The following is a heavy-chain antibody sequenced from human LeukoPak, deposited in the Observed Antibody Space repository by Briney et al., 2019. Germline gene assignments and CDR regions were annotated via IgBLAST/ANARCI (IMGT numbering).Heavy chain of an antibody. CDR3: ARHLRAGYSSGWRTGGLGY. V-gene: IGHV4-34*01. CDR1: GGSFSGYY. Sequence: ASETLSLTCAVYGGSFSGYYWSWIRQPPGKWLEWIGEINHSGSTNYNPSLKSRVTISVDTSKNQFSLKLSSVTAADTAVYYCARHLRAGYSSGWRTGGLGYWGQGTLVTVSS. D-gene: IGHD6-19*01. CDR2: INHSGST. J-gene: IGHJ4*02.